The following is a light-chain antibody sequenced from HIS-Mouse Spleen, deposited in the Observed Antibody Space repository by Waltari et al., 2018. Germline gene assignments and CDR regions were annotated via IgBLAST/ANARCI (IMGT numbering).Light chain of an antibody. Sequence: QSALTQPASVSGSPGQSITISCTGTSSDVGSYNLVSWYQQHPGKAPKFMIYEGSKRPSGVSNRFSGSKSGNTAYLTISGLQAEDEADYYCCSYAGSSTVVFGGGTKLTVL. CDR3: CSYAGSSTVV. CDR1: SSDVGSYNL. V-gene: IGLV2-23*01. J-gene: IGLJ2*01. CDR2: EGS.